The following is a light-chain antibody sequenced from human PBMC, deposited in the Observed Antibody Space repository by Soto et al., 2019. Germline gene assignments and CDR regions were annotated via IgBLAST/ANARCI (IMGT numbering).Light chain of an antibody. CDR3: FSYTTSSTYV. V-gene: IGLV2-14*03. Sequence: SSLTKPSSVSGSPGQSITISYTGTSSDVGAYNYVSWYQQLPGKAPKLMIYDVSNRPSGVSNRFSGSKSGNTASLTISGLQAEDETDYYCFSYTTSSTYVFGTGTKVTVL. J-gene: IGLJ1*01. CDR2: DVS. CDR1: SSDVGAYNY.